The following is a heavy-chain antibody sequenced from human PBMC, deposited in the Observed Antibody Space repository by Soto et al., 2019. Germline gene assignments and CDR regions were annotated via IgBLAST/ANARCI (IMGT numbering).Heavy chain of an antibody. V-gene: IGHV3-23*01. D-gene: IGHD3-16*02. J-gene: IGHJ4*02. CDR2: ISGNGHTT. Sequence: EVHLLESGGGLVQPGRSLRLSCAASGFTFSSFAMSWVRQAPGRGLEWVSTISGNGHTTYYADSVKGRFTISRDDSKDTLYLEMNSLRAEDTALYYCAKDFWKTFGGVIVTPLVWDYWGQGTLVTVSS. CDR3: AKDFWKTFGGVIVTPLVWDY. CDR1: GFTFSSFA.